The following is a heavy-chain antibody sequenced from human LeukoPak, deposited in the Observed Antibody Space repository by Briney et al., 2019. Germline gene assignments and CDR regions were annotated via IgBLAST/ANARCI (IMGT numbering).Heavy chain of an antibody. CDR1: GGTFSSYA. CDR3: ARDGHRRYYYDSSGREDAFDI. J-gene: IGHJ3*02. CDR2: IIPIFGTA. D-gene: IGHD3-22*01. V-gene: IGHV1-69*13. Sequence: SVKVSCKASGGTFSSYAISWVRQAPGQGLEWMGGIIPIFGTANYAQKFQGRVTITADESTSTAYMELSSLRSEDTAVYYCARDGHRRYYYDSSGREDAFDIWGQGTMVTVSS.